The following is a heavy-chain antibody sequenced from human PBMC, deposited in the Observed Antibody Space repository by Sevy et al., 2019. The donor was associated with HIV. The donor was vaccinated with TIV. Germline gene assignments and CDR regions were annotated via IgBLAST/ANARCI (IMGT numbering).Heavy chain of an antibody. V-gene: IGHV3-7*01. Sequence: GGSLRLSCAASEFTFSSYWMSWVRQAPGKGLEWVANIKQDGSEKYYVDSVKGRFTISRDNAKNSLYLQMNSLRAEDTAVYYCARDGRYSYGYRNYYYYYGMDVWGQGTTVTVSS. J-gene: IGHJ6*02. D-gene: IGHD5-18*01. CDR2: IKQDGSEK. CDR3: ARDGRYSYGYRNYYYYYGMDV. CDR1: EFTFSSYW.